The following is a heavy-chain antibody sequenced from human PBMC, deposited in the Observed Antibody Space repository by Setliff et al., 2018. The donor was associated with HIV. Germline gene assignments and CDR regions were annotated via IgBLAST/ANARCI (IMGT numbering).Heavy chain of an antibody. CDR2: IYSGSFST. CDR1: GFTFSSYA. Sequence: LRLSCAASGFTFSSYAMSWVRQAPGKGLEWVSVIYSGSFSTYYADSVKGRFTISRDNSKNTLYLQMNSLRAEDTAVYCCAKDEQQQLALDYWGQGTLVTVSS. D-gene: IGHD6-13*01. J-gene: IGHJ4*02. V-gene: IGHV3-23*03. CDR3: AKDEQQQLALDY.